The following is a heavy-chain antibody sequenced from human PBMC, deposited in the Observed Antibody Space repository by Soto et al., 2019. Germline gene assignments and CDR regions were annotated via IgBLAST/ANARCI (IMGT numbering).Heavy chain of an antibody. CDR3: TNSATAESSGRDY. CDR1: GFTFSNAW. D-gene: IGHD6-19*01. CDR2: IKSKTDGGTT. V-gene: IGHV3-15*01. Sequence: GGSLRLSCAASGFTFSNAWMSWVRQAPGKGLEWVGRIKSKTDGGTTDYAAPVKGRFTISRDDSKNTLYLQMNSLKTEDTAVYYCTNSATAESSGRDYWGQGTLVTVSS. J-gene: IGHJ4*02.